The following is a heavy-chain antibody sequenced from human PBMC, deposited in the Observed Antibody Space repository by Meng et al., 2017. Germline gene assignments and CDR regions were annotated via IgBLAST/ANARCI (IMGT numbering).Heavy chain of an antibody. Sequence: VHAVVYADEGTKLGDSVTVSCKASGYTFTSYDINWVRQATGQGLEWMGWMNPNSGNTGYAQKFQGRVTMTRNTAISTAYMELSRLRSEDTAVYYCARLGARGYSGYTPYYFDYWGQGTLVTVSS. J-gene: IGHJ4*02. V-gene: IGHV1-8*01. CDR3: ARLGARGYSGYTPYYFDY. D-gene: IGHD5-12*01. CDR2: MNPNSGNT. CDR1: GYTFTSYD.